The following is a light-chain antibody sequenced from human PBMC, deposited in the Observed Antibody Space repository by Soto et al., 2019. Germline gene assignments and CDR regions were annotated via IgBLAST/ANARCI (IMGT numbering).Light chain of an antibody. V-gene: IGLV2-14*01. CDR1: SSDVGNYNY. Sequence: QSALTQSASVSGSPGQSITISCTGTSSDVGNYNYVSWYQQHPGEVPKLIIFNVNKRPSGVSNRFSGSKSGNTASLTISGLQAEDEADYYCSSFTSSTTYVFGTGTKLTVL. CDR3: SSFTSSTTYV. J-gene: IGLJ1*01. CDR2: NVN.